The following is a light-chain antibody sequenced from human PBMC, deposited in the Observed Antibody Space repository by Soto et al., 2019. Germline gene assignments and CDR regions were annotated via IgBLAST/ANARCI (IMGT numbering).Light chain of an antibody. CDR1: QSVRSN. CDR2: GAS. V-gene: IGKV3-15*01. J-gene: IGKJ1*01. Sequence: EIVMTQSPATLSVSPWERATLSCRASQSVRSNLAWYQQKPGQAPRLLIYGASTRATGIPARFSGSGSGTEFTLNISSLQSEDFAVYYCQQYNNWPPWTFGQGTKVEIK. CDR3: QQYNNWPPWT.